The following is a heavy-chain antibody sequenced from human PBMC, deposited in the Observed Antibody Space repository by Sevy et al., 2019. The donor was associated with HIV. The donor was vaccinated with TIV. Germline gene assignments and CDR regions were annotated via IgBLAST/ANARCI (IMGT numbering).Heavy chain of an antibody. CDR3: VRNGCTNDVCYGDY. CDR2: IRYDGSDK. V-gene: IGHV3-30*02. D-gene: IGHD2-8*01. Sequence: GGSLRLSCVASGFTFTDYDLHWVRQAPGKGLEWVAVIRYDGSDKYHADSVKGRFTISRDNSKNTLYLQMNSLRAEDTAVYYCVRNGCTNDVCYGDYWGQGTLVTVSS. J-gene: IGHJ4*02. CDR1: GFTFTDYD.